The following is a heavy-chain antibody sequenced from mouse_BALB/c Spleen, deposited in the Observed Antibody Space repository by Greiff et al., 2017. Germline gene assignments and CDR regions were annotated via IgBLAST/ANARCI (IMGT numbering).Heavy chain of an antibody. CDR3: ASGGFAY. D-gene: IGHD4-1*01. CDR1: GFTFSSYA. Sequence: DVMLVESGGGLVKPGGSLKLSCAASGFTFSSYAMSWVRQTPEKRLEWVASISSGGSTYYPDSVKGRFTISRDNARNILYLQMSSLRSEDTAMYYCASGGFAYWGQGTLVTVSA. CDR2: ISSGGST. V-gene: IGHV5-6-5*01. J-gene: IGHJ3*01.